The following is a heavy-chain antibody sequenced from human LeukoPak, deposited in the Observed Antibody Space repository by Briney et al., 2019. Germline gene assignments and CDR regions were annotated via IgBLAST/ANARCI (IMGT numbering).Heavy chain of an antibody. D-gene: IGHD5-12*01. CDR3: AKGLPGHSD. Sequence: PGGSLRLSCAASGFTFRTYGMTWVRQAPGKGLEWVSAITGSGLNTYYTDSVKGRFTISRDNSKNTLYLQMNSLRVEDTAVYYCAKGLPGHSDWGQGTLVTVSS. CDR1: GFTFRTYG. CDR2: ITGSGLNT. J-gene: IGHJ4*02. V-gene: IGHV3-23*01.